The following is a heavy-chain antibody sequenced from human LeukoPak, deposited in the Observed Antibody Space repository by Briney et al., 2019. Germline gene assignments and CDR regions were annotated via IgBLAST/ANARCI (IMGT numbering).Heavy chain of an antibody. D-gene: IGHD2-2*01. V-gene: IGHV3-23*01. CDR3: AKAHCSPTSCSRIDY. J-gene: IGHJ4*02. CDR2: ITDSGTYI. Sequence: GGSLRLSCAASGFSLSCCAMSWVRQAPGKGLEWVSSITDSGTYIYYGESVKGRFTISRDNSKNTVYLQMSGLRAEDTALYYCAKAHCSPTSCSRIDYWGQGTLVTVSS. CDR1: GFSLSCCA.